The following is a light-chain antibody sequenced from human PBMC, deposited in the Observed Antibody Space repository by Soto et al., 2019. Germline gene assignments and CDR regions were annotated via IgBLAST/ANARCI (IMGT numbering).Light chain of an antibody. V-gene: IGKV1-5*01. J-gene: IGKJ1*01. CDR1: QSISSW. Sequence: DIQMTQSPSTLSASVGDRVTITCRASQSISSWLAWYQQKPGKAPKLLIYDASSLESGVPSRFSGRGSGTSFTLTISSLQPDDLASYYGQQYNSYSPRFGQGTKVEIK. CDR2: DAS. CDR3: QQYNSYSPR.